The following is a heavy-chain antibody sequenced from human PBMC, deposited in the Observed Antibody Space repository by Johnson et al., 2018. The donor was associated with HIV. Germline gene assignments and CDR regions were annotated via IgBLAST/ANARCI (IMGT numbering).Heavy chain of an antibody. D-gene: IGHD2-21*02. Sequence: QMQLVESGGGLVKPGGFLRLSCAASGFTFSDYYMSWIRQGTGKGLEWVSYISSSGNTIYYADSVKGRFTISRDNAKNLLYLQMNSLRAEDTAVYYCARPGGDPLTDDAFDIWGQGTMVTVSS. CDR2: ISSSGNTI. CDR3: ARPGGDPLTDDAFDI. J-gene: IGHJ3*02. V-gene: IGHV3-11*04. CDR1: GFTFSDYY.